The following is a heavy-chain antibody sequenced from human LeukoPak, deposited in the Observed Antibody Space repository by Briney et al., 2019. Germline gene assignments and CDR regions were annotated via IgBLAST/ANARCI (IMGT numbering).Heavy chain of an antibody. D-gene: IGHD3-22*01. CDR1: GFRFDDYG. V-gene: IGHV3-20*04. CDR3: ARSRSGYYEDY. Sequence: GGSLRLSCAASGFRFDDYGMSWVRQAPGKGLEWVSGINWNGGSIGYADSVKGRFTNSRDDAKNSLSLQVNSLRAEDTAVYYCARSRSGYYEDYWGQGTLVTVSS. CDR2: INWNGGSI. J-gene: IGHJ4*02.